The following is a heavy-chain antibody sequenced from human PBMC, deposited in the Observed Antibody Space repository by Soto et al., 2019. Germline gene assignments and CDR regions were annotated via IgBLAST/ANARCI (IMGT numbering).Heavy chain of an antibody. CDR2: INPNSGGT. J-gene: IGHJ5*02. Sequence: ASVKVSFKASGYTFTGYYMHWVRQAPGQGLEWMGWINPNSGGTNYAQKFQGRVTMTRNTSISTAYMELSSLRSEDTAVYYCARMKYCSSTSCNQKGFDPWGQGTLVTVSS. CDR3: ARMKYCSSTSCNQKGFDP. CDR1: GYTFTGYY. D-gene: IGHD2-2*01. V-gene: IGHV1-2*02.